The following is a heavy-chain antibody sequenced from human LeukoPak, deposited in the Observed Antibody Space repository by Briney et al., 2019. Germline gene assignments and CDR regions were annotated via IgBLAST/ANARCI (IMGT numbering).Heavy chain of an antibody. V-gene: IGHV3-43*02. CDR1: GFTFDDYA. D-gene: IGHD5-12*01. CDR3: AKDGPLVATGGIGFDY. Sequence: PGGSLGLSCAASGFTFDDYAMHWVRHAPGKGLEWVSLISGDGGSTYYADSVKGRFTISRDNSKNSLYLQMNSLRTEDTALYYCAKDGPLVATGGIGFDYWGQGTLVTVSS. CDR2: ISGDGGST. J-gene: IGHJ4*02.